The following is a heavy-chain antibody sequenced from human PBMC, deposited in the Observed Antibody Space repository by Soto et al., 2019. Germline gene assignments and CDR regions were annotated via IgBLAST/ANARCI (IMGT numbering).Heavy chain of an antibody. CDR1: GYTFTNYG. Sequence: ASVKVSCKASGYTFTNYGISWVRQAPGQGLEWMGWISAYNGNTDYAQKLQGRVTMTTDTSTSTAYMELRSLRSDDTAVYYCARLGAYGVSTSRHDSWGQGTLVTVSS. V-gene: IGHV1-18*01. J-gene: IGHJ4*02. D-gene: IGHD2-2*01. CDR2: ISAYNGNT. CDR3: ARLGAYGVSTSRHDS.